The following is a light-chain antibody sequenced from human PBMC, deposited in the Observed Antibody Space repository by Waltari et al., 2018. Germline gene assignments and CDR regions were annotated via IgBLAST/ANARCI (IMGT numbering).Light chain of an antibody. CDR1: QTVLYSSNNKNY. CDR2: WAS. Sequence: IVMTQSPDSLAVSLGERATINCKSSQTVLYSSNNKNYLAWYQQKPRQPPKLLIYWASTRESGVPDRFSGSGSGTDFTLTISSLQAEDVAVYYCEHYDNSPRMYTFGQGTKLEI. V-gene: IGKV4-1*01. CDR3: EHYDNSPRMYT. J-gene: IGKJ2*01.